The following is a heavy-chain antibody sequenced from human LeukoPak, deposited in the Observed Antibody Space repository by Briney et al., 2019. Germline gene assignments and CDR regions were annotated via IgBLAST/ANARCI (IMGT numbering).Heavy chain of an antibody. CDR2: ISGSGGTT. Sequence: GGSLRLPCVTSGFTFSSYAMSWVRQAPGKGLEWVSGISGSGGTTDYADSVKGRFIISRDNSRKTLYLQMNSLRAEVTAIYFCAREPSAPNRFQGSWGQGTLVTVSS. J-gene: IGHJ5*02. CDR3: AREPSAPNRFQGS. V-gene: IGHV3-23*01. CDR1: GFTFSSYA.